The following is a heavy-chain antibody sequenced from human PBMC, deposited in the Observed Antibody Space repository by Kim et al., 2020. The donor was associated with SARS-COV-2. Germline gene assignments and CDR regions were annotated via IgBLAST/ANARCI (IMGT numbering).Heavy chain of an antibody. J-gene: IGHJ6*02. CDR2: IKQDGSEK. CDR1: GFTFSNFW. V-gene: IGHV3-7*01. Sequence: GGSLRLSCAASGFTFSNFWMSWVRQAPGKGLEWVANIKQDGSEKYYVDSVKGRFTISRDNAKNSLYLQMNSLRAEDTAVYYCARDGSGSYHNYYGMDVWGQGTTVTVSS. D-gene: IGHD3-10*01. CDR3: ARDGSGSYHNYYGMDV.